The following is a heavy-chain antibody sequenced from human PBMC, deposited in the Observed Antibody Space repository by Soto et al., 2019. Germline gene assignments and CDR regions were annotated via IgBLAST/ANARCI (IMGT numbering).Heavy chain of an antibody. J-gene: IGHJ3*02. D-gene: IGHD4-17*01. Sequence: ASVKVSCKASGYTFTSYGISWVRQAPGQGLEWMGWISAYNGNTNYAQKLQGRVTMTTDTSTSTDYMELRSLRSDDTAVYYCGVDRGDDYGDYVDFDSWGQETMVS. CDR2: ISAYNGNT. V-gene: IGHV1-18*04. CDR3: GVDRGDDYGDYVDFDS. CDR1: GYTFTSYG.